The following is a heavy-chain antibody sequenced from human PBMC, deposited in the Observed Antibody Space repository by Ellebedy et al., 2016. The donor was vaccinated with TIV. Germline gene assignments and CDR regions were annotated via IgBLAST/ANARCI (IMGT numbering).Heavy chain of an antibody. D-gene: IGHD2-21*02. CDR3: ARSDCGGDCSFDY. J-gene: IGHJ4*02. CDR1: GDTFTYRY. CDR2: IKPFNGDT. Sequence: AASVKVSCKASGDTFTYRYLHWVRQAHGPALEWMGWIKPFNGDTGYAHKFQDRVTFSRDRSMSTAYMELSSLTSEDTAVYYCARSDCGGDCSFDYWGQGTLVTVSS. V-gene: IGHV1-45*02.